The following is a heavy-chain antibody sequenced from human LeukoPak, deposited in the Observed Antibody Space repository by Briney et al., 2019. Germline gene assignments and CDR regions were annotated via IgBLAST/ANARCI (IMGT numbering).Heavy chain of an antibody. V-gene: IGHV3-33*01. CDR2: IWYDGSNK. CDR3: AGPAADCTNGVCYVN. J-gene: IGHJ4*02. Sequence: GGSLRLSCAASGFTFSSYGMHWVRQAPGKGLEWVAVIWYDGSNKYYADSVKGRFTISRDNSKNTLYLQMNSLRAEDTAVYYCAGPAADCTNGVCYVNWGQGTLVTVSS. CDR1: GFTFSSYG. D-gene: IGHD2-8*01.